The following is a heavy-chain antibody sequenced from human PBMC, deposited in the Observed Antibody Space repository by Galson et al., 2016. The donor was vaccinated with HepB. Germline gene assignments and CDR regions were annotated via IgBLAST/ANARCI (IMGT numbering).Heavy chain of an antibody. V-gene: IGHV1-46*01. D-gene: IGHD1-7*01. Sequence: SVKVSCKASGNTFGNYYIHWVRQAPGQGLEWMGIINPRGGTTFYAQVFQGRVTMTRDTSTTTFYMELSSLRSGDTAVYYCAKSKSMPRGTIRGNFEYWGQGTLVTVSS. CDR1: GNTFGNYY. J-gene: IGHJ4*02. CDR2: INPRGGTT. CDR3: AKSKSMPRGTIRGNFEY.